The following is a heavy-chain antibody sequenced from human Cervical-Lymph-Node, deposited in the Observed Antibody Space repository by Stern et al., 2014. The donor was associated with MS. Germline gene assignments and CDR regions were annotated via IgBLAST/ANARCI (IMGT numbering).Heavy chain of an antibody. D-gene: IGHD2-21*02. CDR2: IWHDGSNK. CDR3: AKDGDKTAYGMDV. V-gene: IGHV3-33*06. J-gene: IGHJ6*02. Sequence: QVQLVESGGGVVQPGRSLRLSCVASGFTFSSHGMHWVCQAPGKGLEWLAVIWHDGSNKYYADSVKGRFTISRDNSKNTLFLQMNSLRAEDTAIYYCAKDGDKTAYGMDVWGQGTTVTVSS. CDR1: GFTFSSHG.